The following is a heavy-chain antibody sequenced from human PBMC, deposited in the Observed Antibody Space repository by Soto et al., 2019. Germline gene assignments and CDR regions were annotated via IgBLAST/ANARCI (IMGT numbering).Heavy chain of an antibody. J-gene: IGHJ6*03. CDR1: GYSFTSYD. V-gene: IGHV1-8*01. CDR2: MNPNSADT. CDR3: ARGGFLEPHMDV. Sequence: QVQLVQSGAEVKKPGASVKVSCKASGYSFTSYDMNWVRQVPGQGPEWMGWMNPNSADTGYAQKFQGRMTMSRDMSTRTMCMELSGLTSEDTAVYYCARGGFLEPHMDVWGRGTTVTVSS.